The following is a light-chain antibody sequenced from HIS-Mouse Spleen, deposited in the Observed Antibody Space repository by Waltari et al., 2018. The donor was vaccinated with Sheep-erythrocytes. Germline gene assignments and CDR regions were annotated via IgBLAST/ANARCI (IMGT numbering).Light chain of an antibody. Sequence: EIVLTQSLATLSLSTGERATLSCRASQSVSSYLAWYQQKPGQAPRLLIYDASNRATGIPARFSGSGSGTDFTLTISSLEPEDFAVYYCQQRSNWPPTFGQGTKVEIK. CDR1: QSVSSY. CDR3: QQRSNWPPT. J-gene: IGKJ1*01. V-gene: IGKV3-11*01. CDR2: DAS.